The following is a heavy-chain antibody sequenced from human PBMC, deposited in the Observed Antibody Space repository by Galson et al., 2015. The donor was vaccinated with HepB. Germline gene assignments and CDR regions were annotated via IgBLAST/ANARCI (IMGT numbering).Heavy chain of an antibody. D-gene: IGHD4-11*01. CDR3: ARDAVTTIGYYYYYYMDV. CDR2: ISAYNGNT. Sequence: SVKVSCKASGYTFTSYGISWVRQAPGQGLEWMGWISAYNGNTNYAQKLQGRATMTTDTSTSTAYMELRSLRSDDTAVYYCARDAVTTIGYYYYYYMDVWGKGTTVTVSS. V-gene: IGHV1-18*01. CDR1: GYTFTSYG. J-gene: IGHJ6*03.